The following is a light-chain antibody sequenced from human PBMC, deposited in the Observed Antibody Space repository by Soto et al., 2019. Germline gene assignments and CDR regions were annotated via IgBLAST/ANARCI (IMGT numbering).Light chain of an antibody. J-gene: IGLJ1*01. Sequence: QSALTQPASVSGSPGQAITISFTGTSGDIGSYNRVSWYQHHPGKAPKLIIYEVTDRPSGVSNRFSGSKYGNTASLTISGLYAEDEAEYYCSSYTNINARACVFGTGTKLTVL. CDR1: SGDIGSYNR. CDR2: EVT. CDR3: SSYTNINARACV. V-gene: IGLV2-14*01.